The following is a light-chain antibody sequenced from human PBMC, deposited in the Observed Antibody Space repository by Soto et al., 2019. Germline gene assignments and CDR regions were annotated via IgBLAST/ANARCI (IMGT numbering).Light chain of an antibody. J-gene: IGKJ1*01. Sequence: DIQMTQSHSTLSPSVGDTVTVTCRASQSVSGWLAWYQQKPGEAPKLLIYDASALPRGVPSRFSGSVSGTKFTLTIASLQPDDFATYYSQQYETFSGTFGPGTKVDI. CDR1: QSVSGW. CDR3: QQYETFSGT. CDR2: DAS. V-gene: IGKV1-5*01.